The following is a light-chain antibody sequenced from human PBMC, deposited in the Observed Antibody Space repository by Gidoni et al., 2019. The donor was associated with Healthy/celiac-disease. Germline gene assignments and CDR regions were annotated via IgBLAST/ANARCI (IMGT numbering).Light chain of an antibody. V-gene: IGKV4-1*01. J-gene: IGKJ3*01. Sequence: DIVMTQSPDSLAVSLGERATINCKSSQSVLYSSNNKNYLAWYQQKPGQPPKLLISWASTREAGVPDRFSGSGSGTDFTLTSSSLQAEDVAVYYCQQDYSTPSSFGPGTKVDIK. CDR3: QQDYSTPSS. CDR2: WAS. CDR1: QSVLYSSNNKNY.